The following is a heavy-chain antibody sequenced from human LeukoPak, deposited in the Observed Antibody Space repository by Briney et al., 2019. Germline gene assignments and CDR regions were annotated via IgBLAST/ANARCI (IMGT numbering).Heavy chain of an antibody. D-gene: IGHD6-13*01. Sequence: GGSLRLSCAASGFTFSSYSMNWVRQAPGKGLEWVSTISSSSSYIYYADSVKGRFTISRDNAKNSLYLQINSLRAEDTAVYYCARDSSSSWYYYYYRDVWGKGTTVTVSS. CDR2: ISSSSSYI. V-gene: IGHV3-21*01. J-gene: IGHJ6*03. CDR1: GFTFSSYS. CDR3: ARDSSSSWYYYYYRDV.